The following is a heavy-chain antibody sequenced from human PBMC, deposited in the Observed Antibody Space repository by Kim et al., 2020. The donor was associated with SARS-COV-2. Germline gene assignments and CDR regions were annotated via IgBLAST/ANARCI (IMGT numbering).Heavy chain of an antibody. V-gene: IGHV4-39*01. J-gene: IGHJ6*02. Sequence: SETLSLTCTVSGGSISSSSYYWGWIRQPPGKGLEWIGSIYYSGSTYYNPSLKSRVTISVDTSKNQFSLKLSSVTAADTAVYYCASWVRGVITRTGGFYYYDGMDVWGQGTTVTVSS. D-gene: IGHD3-10*01. CDR3: ASWVRGVITRTGGFYYYDGMDV. CDR1: GGSISSSSYY. CDR2: IYYSGST.